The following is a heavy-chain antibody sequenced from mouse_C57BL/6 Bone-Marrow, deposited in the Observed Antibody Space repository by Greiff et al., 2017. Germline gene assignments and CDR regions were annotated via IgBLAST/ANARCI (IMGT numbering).Heavy chain of an antibody. J-gene: IGHJ3*01. D-gene: IGHD1-1*01. CDR1: GYAFSSSW. CDR3: ARGDYSGRSYGWVSY. Sequence: QVQLQQSGPELVKPGASVKISCKASGYAFSSSWMNWVKQRPGKGLEWIGRIYPGGGDTNYNGKFKGKATLTADKSSSTAYMQLSSLTSEDSAVYYCARGDYSGRSYGWVSYWGQGTLVTVSA. CDR2: IYPGGGDT. V-gene: IGHV1-82*01.